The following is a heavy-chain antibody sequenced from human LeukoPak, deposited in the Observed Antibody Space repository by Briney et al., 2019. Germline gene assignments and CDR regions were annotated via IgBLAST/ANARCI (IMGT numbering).Heavy chain of an antibody. Sequence: GGSLRLSCAASGFTFSSYGMHWVRQAPGKGLEWVAFIRYDGSNKYYADSVKGRFTISRDNSKNTLYLQMNSLRAEDTAVYYCARDPADSAMVSTFDYWGQGTLVTVSS. V-gene: IGHV3-30*02. CDR1: GFTFSSYG. CDR2: IRYDGSNK. J-gene: IGHJ4*02. D-gene: IGHD5-18*01. CDR3: ARDPADSAMVSTFDY.